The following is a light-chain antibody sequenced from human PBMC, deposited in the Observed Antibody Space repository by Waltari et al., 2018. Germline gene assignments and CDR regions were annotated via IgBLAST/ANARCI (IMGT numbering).Light chain of an antibody. CDR2: RNN. CDR1: SSNSGSNY. V-gene: IGLV1-47*01. J-gene: IGLJ1*01. CDR3: AAWDDSLSGFYV. Sequence: QSVLTQPHSASGTPGQRVTLPSSGSSSNSGSNYVYCYQQRPGTAPKLLIYRNNQRPSGVPDRFSGSKSGTSASLAISGLRSEDEADYYCAAWDDSLSGFYVFGTGTKVTVL.